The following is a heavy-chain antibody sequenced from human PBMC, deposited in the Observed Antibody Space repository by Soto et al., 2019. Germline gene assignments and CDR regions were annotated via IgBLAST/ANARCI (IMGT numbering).Heavy chain of an antibody. Sequence: QVQLVESGGGVVQPGRSLRLSCAASGFTFSSYGMHWVRQAPGKGLEWVAVISDNGSDKHYADSVKGRFTISRDNSKNALYLKVNSLRLEDTSVYYCAAGWMFADYWGQGALVIVSS. V-gene: IGHV3-30*03. CDR3: AAGWMFADY. D-gene: IGHD3-10*02. CDR2: ISDNGSDK. J-gene: IGHJ4*02. CDR1: GFTFSSYG.